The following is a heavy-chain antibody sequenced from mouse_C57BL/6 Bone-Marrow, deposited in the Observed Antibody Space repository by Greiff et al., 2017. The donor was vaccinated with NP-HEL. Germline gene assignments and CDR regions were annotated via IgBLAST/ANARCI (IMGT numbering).Heavy chain of an antibody. CDR3: ARNLLLRVFYFDY. J-gene: IGHJ2*01. V-gene: IGHV1-81*01. D-gene: IGHD1-1*01. Sequence: VQLQQSGAELARPGASVKLSCKASGYTFPSYGISWVKQRTGQGLEWIGEIYPRSGNTYYNEKFKGKATLTADKSSSTAYMELRSLTSEDSAVYFCARNLLLRVFYFDYWGQGTTLTVSS. CDR2: IYPRSGNT. CDR1: GYTFPSYG.